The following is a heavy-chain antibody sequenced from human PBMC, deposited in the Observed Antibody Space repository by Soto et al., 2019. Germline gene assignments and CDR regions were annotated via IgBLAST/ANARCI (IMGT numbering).Heavy chain of an antibody. CDR2: ISNDGNDK. Sequence: QVQLVESGGSVVQPGRSLRLSCAASGFTFNNYGMHWVRQAPGKGLEWVAAISNDGNDKYYADSVKGRLTISRDNSKNTLYLQMNSLRAEDTAVYYCAKDQGIAASHGIDWGQGTMVTVSS. V-gene: IGHV3-30*18. J-gene: IGHJ3*01. CDR1: GFTFNNYG. CDR3: AKDQGIAASHGID. D-gene: IGHD6-13*01.